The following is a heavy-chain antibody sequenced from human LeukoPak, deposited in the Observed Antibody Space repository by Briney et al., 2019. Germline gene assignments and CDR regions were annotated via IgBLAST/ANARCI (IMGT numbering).Heavy chain of an antibody. J-gene: IGHJ4*02. Sequence: NSSETLSLTCAVSGYSISSGYYWGWIRQPPGKGLEWIGSIYHSGSTYYNPSLKSRVTISVDTSKNQFSLKLRSVTAADTAVYYCARHQYYFDTSGHYPDYWGQGTLVTVSS. CDR1: GYSISSGYY. D-gene: IGHD3-22*01. CDR2: IYHSGST. CDR3: ARHQYYFDTSGHYPDY. V-gene: IGHV4-38-2*01.